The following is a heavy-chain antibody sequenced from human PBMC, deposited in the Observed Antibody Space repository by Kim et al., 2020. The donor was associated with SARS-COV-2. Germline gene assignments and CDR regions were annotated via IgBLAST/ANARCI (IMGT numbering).Heavy chain of an antibody. D-gene: IGHD3-10*01. CDR3: MRDPGIY. Sequence: GGSLRLSCVASGFIISTYWMTWVRQPPGKGLEWVGNIKEDGSEAYYADSVKGRFTISRDNAKNSLYLQINSLRAEDTAVYYCMRDPGIYLGQGTQGIVSS. CDR2: IKEDGSEA. J-gene: IGHJ4*02. V-gene: IGHV3-7*01. CDR1: GFIISTYW.